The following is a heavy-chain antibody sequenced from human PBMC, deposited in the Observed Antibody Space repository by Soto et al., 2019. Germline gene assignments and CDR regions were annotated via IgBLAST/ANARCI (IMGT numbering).Heavy chain of an antibody. CDR2: FDPEDGET. CDR1: GYTLTELS. J-gene: IGHJ3*02. CDR3: ATDTYSGSYCRAFDI. Sequence: ASVKVSCKVSGYTLTELSMHWVRQAPGKGLEWMGGFDPEDGETIYAQKFQGRVTMTEDTSTDTAYMELSSLRSEDTAVYYCATDTYSGSYCRAFDIWGQGTMVTVSS. D-gene: IGHD1-26*01. V-gene: IGHV1-24*01.